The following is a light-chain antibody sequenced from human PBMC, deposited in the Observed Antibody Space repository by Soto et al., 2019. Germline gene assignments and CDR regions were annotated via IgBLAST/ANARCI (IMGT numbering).Light chain of an antibody. V-gene: IGKV3-20*01. Sequence: ELVLTQSPGTLSLSPGERATLSCRASQSVSSIYLAWYQQKPGQAHSLLIYATYSRATGIQDRFSGSGSGTDFSLTIRRLEPEDFAVYYCKQYGSSPITFGQGTRLEI. CDR1: QSVSSIY. CDR3: KQYGSSPIT. CDR2: ATY. J-gene: IGKJ5*01.